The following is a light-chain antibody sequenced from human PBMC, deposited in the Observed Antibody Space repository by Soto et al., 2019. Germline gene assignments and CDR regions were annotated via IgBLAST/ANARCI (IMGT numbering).Light chain of an antibody. CDR3: QHWNNYLWT. Sequence: DIQMTQSPSTLSASVGDRVTITCRASQTISDWLAWYQQKPGKAPKLLIYKTSSLESGVPSRFSGSGSGTEFTLTISGLQREDFATYHCQHWNNYLWTFGQGTKVEIK. V-gene: IGKV1-5*03. CDR1: QTISDW. J-gene: IGKJ1*01. CDR2: KTS.